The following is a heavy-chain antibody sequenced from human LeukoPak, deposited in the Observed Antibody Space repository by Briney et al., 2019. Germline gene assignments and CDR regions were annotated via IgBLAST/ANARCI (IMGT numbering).Heavy chain of an antibody. CDR2: INHSGST. CDR3: ARQGFGY. Sequence: SETLSLTCVVYGGSFSGYSWSWIRQPPGKGLEWIGEINHSGSTNYNPSLKSRVTISVDTSKNQFSLKLSSVTAADTAVYYCARQGFGYWGQGTLVTVSS. J-gene: IGHJ4*02. CDR1: GGSFSGYS. V-gene: IGHV4-34*01.